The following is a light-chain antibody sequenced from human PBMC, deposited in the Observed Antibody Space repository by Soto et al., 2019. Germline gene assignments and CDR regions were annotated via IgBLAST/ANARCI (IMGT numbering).Light chain of an antibody. V-gene: IGKV1-27*01. J-gene: IGKJ4*01. CDR2: GIS. CDR3: LQHNSYPLT. Sequence: DFQMTQAPSSLSASVEDRVSITCRASQSFSTYLAWYQQKPGKVPKLLISGISTLQSGVPSRFSGSGYGTEFTLTISNLQPEDVATYYCLQHNSYPLTFGGGTKVDI. CDR1: QSFSTY.